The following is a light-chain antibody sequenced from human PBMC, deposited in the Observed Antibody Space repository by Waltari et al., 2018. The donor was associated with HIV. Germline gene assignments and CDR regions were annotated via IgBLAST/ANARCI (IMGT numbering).Light chain of an antibody. CDR2: GTS. V-gene: IGLV1-40*01. CDR1: SSNIGAGYD. J-gene: IGLJ2*01. CDR3: QSYDSNLSGL. Sequence: QSELTQPPSVSAAPGQRVTISCTGSSSNIGAGYDVHWYQQVPGRAPKVCIDGTSNRPSGVPDRFSGSKSGSSASLVITGLQSEDEADYYCQSYDSNLSGLFGGGTKVTVL.